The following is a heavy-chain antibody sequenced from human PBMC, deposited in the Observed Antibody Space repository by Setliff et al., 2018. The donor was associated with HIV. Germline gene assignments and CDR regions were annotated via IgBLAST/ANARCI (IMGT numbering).Heavy chain of an antibody. D-gene: IGHD3-3*01. CDR1: GAPVSSGRSY. CDR3: ARSKTFYDFWGGYYTHGAFKI. J-gene: IGHJ3*02. V-gene: IGHV4-39*01. Sequence: SETLSLTCSVSGAPVSSGRSYWGWIRQPPGKGLEWIATIPYTGSTYYNPSLKNRVTISADTSKNQFSLKVTSVTAADTAVYYCARSKTFYDFWGGYYTHGAFKIWGLGTMVTVSS. CDR2: IPYTGST.